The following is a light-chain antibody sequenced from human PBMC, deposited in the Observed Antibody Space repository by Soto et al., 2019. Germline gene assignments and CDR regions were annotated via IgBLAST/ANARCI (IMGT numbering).Light chain of an antibody. Sequence: QSALTRPASVSGSPGQSITISCTGTSSDVGGYNYVSWYQQHPGKAPKLMIYEVSNRPSGVSNRFSGSKSGNTASLTISGLQAEDVADYYCSSYTSSSTVVFGGGTKLTVL. J-gene: IGLJ2*01. V-gene: IGLV2-14*01. CDR1: SSDVGGYNY. CDR2: EVS. CDR3: SSYTSSSTVV.